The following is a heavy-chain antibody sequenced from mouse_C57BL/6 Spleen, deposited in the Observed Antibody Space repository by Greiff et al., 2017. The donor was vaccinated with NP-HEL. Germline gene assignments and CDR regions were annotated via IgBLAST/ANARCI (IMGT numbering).Heavy chain of an antibody. J-gene: IGHJ2*01. CDR3: ARSSDYYGSSYVGYYFDY. Sequence: VQLQQSGAELVRPGTSVKMSCKASGYTFTNYWIGWAKQRPGHGLEWIGDIYPGGGYTNYNEKFKGKATLTADKSSSTAYMQFSSLTSEDSAIYYCARSSDYYGSSYVGYYFDYWGQGTTLTVSS. D-gene: IGHD1-1*01. V-gene: IGHV1-63*01. CDR2: IYPGGGYT. CDR1: GYTFTNYW.